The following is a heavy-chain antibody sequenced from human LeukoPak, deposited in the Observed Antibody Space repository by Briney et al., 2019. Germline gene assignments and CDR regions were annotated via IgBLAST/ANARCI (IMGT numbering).Heavy chain of an antibody. CDR2: FIPIFGTA. Sequence: SSVMVSCKASVGTFSSYTISWVLHAPGPGLEWMGEFIPIFGTANYAQKFQGRATITADESTSTAYMELNSLRSEDTAMYYCARLIDYYASGTYGRYAMDVWGKGTTVTVTS. V-gene: IGHV1-69*13. D-gene: IGHD3-10*01. J-gene: IGHJ6*04. CDR1: VGTFSSYT. CDR3: ARLIDYYASGTYGRYAMDV.